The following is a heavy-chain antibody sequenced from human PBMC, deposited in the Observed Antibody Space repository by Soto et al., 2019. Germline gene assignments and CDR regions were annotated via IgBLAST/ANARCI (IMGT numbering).Heavy chain of an antibody. CDR1: GGTFSSYT. V-gene: IGHV1-69*08. CDR2: IIPILGIA. CDR3: ARDSWIGKFDY. D-gene: IGHD3-10*01. Sequence: QVQLVQSGAEVKKPRSSVKVSCKASGGTFSSYTISWVRQAPGQGLEWMGRIIPILGIANYAQKFQGRVTITADKSTSTAYMELSSLRSEDTAVYYCARDSWIGKFDYWGQGTLVTVSS. J-gene: IGHJ4*02.